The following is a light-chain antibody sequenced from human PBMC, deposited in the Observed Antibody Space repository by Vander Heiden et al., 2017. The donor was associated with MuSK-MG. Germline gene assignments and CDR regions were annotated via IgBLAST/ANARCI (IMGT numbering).Light chain of an antibody. CDR3: QSDDVSLTGRV. Sequence: QSVLPQSPSVSGAPGQRVTIYATGRRSNSGVGDDVYWYQQLPGTAPKLILYGHRNRPSGVPDRVSGSKSDTTASLAITGLQAEDEADYYCQSDDVSLTGRVFGTGTKLTVL. J-gene: IGLJ1*01. CDR1: RSNSGVGDD. CDR2: GHR. V-gene: IGLV1-40*01.